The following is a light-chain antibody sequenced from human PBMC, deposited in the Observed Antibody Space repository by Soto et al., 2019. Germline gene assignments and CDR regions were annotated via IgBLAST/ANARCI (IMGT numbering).Light chain of an antibody. J-gene: IGLJ1*01. CDR3: CSYAGSSTFA. V-gene: IGLV2-23*02. CDR2: EVS. CDR1: SSDVGSYNL. Sequence: QSALTQPASVSGSPGQSITISCTGTSSDVGSYNLVSWYQKHPGKAPKLMIYEVSKRPSGVSNRFSGSKSGNTASLTISGLQAEDEADYYCCSYAGSSTFAFGTGTKLTVL.